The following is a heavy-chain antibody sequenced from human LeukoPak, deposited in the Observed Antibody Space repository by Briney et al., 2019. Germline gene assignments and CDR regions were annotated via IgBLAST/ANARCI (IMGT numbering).Heavy chain of an antibody. J-gene: IGHJ4*02. CDR3: ARDLYRWYSGSYYFDY. D-gene: IGHD6-6*01. CDR1: GYTFTTYG. CDR2: ISAYNGNT. V-gene: IGHV1-18*01. Sequence: ASVKVSCKASGYTFTTYGISWVRQAPGQGLEWMGWISAYNGNTNYAQKLQGRVTMTTDTSTSTAYMELRSLRSDDTAVYYCARDLYRWYSGSYYFDYWGQGTLVTVSS.